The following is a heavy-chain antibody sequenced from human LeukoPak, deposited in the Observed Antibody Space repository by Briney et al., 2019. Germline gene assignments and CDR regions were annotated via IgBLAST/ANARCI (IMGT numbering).Heavy chain of an antibody. CDR3: ASADYDMAFDI. Sequence: LRLSCAASGFTFSSYAMSWIRQHPGKGLEWIGYIYYSGSTDYNPSLKSRFTMSVDTSKNQFSLKLSSVTAADTAVYYCASADYDMAFDIWGQGTMVTVSS. CDR1: GFTFSSYA. J-gene: IGHJ3*02. V-gene: IGHV4-31*02. D-gene: IGHD3-9*01. CDR2: IYYSGST.